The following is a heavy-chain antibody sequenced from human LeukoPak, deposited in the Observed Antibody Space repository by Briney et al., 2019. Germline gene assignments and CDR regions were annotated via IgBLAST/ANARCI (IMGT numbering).Heavy chain of an antibody. CDR2: IASETYGGTA. CDR3: TRDQTPYY. V-gene: IGHV3-49*04. CDR1: GFTFGDYA. J-gene: IGHJ4*02. Sequence: PGGSLRLFCTASGFTFGDYAMTWVRQAPGKGLEWVGFIASETYGGTAEYAASVKGRFIISRDDSKSIAYLQMNSLKTEDTAVYYCTRDQTPYYWGQGTLVTVSS.